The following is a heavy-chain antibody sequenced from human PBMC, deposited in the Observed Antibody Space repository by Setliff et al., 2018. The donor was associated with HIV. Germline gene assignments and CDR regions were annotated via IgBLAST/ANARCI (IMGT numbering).Heavy chain of an antibody. CDR1: GDSVSNGRYH. CDR3: ARPYSSSSYYYYHMDV. J-gene: IGHJ6*03. Sequence: SETLSLTCTVSGDSVSNGRYHWSWIRQPAGKGLEWIGHIYTSGSTDYNPSLKSRVTISVDTSKNQFSLKMSSVTAADTAVYYCARPYSSSSYYYYHMDVWGKGTAVTVSS. CDR2: IYTSGST. D-gene: IGHD6-6*01. V-gene: IGHV4-61*09.